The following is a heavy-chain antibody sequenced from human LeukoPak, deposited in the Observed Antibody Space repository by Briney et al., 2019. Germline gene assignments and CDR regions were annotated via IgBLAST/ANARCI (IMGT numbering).Heavy chain of an antibody. Sequence: GGSLRLSCAASGFTFSNYGMHWVRQAPGKGLEWVAIMWYDGSNKYYADSVKGRFTISRDNSKNTLYLQMNSLRAEDTAVYYCARDRDVYSSRWNRNFAYWGQGTLVTVSA. D-gene: IGHD6-13*01. V-gene: IGHV3-33*01. J-gene: IGHJ4*02. CDR1: GFTFSNYG. CDR2: MWYDGSNK. CDR3: ARDRDVYSSRWNRNFAY.